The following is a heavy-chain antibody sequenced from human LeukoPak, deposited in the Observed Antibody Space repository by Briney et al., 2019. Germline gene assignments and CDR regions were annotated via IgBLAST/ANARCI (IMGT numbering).Heavy chain of an antibody. CDR3: ARPYYMDV. CDR1: GFTFSDYY. Sequence: GGSLRLSCAASGFTFSDYYMSWIRQAPGKGLEWVSYISSSGSTLYADSVKGRFTISRDNAKNSLYLQMNSLRAEDTAVYYCARPYYMDVWGKGTTVTVSS. V-gene: IGHV3-11*04. J-gene: IGHJ6*03. CDR2: ISSSGSTL.